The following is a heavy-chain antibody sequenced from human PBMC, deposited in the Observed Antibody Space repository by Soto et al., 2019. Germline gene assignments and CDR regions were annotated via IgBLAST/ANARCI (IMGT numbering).Heavy chain of an antibody. J-gene: IGHJ4*02. CDR3: ARQEAYCGGDCYSPLFFDY. Sequence: SETLSLTCTVSGGSISSYYWSWIRQPPGKGLEWIGYIYYSGSTNYNPSLKSRVTISVDTSKNQFSLKLSSVTAADTAVYYCARQEAYCGGDCYSPLFFDYWGQGTLVTVS. D-gene: IGHD2-21*02. CDR2: IYYSGST. V-gene: IGHV4-59*08. CDR1: GGSISSYY.